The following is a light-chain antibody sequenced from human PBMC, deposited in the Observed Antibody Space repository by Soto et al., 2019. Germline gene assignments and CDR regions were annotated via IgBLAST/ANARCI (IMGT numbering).Light chain of an antibody. CDR2: DAS. J-gene: IGKJ5*01. V-gene: IGKV1-5*01. CDR1: QSISSK. Sequence: DIQMTQSPSALSASVGDIVTITCRSRQSISSKLAWYQQKPGKAPTFLIYDASSLESGVPARFSGSGSGTEFTLAISNLQTDDFATYYCKQYRSLPVTFGKGTRLEIK. CDR3: KQYRSLPVT.